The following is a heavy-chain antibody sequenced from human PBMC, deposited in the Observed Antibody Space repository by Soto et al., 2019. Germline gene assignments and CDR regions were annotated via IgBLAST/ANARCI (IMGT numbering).Heavy chain of an antibody. J-gene: IGHJ6*02. Sequence: GESLKISCKGSGYSFTSYWIGWVRQMPGKGLECMGIIYPGDSDTRYSPSFQGQVTISADKSISTAYLQWSSLKASDTAMYYCAVGGVRGVITRTRDYYGMDVWGQGTMVTVSS. CDR1: GYSFTSYW. CDR2: IYPGDSDT. V-gene: IGHV5-51*01. D-gene: IGHD3-10*01. CDR3: AVGGVRGVITRTRDYYGMDV.